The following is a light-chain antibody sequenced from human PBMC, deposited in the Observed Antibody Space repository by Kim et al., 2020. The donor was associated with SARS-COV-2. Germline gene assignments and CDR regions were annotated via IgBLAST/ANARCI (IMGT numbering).Light chain of an antibody. J-gene: IGKJ3*01. CDR2: AAS. CDR1: QNISSH. V-gene: IGKV1-39*01. CDR3: QQSYITPFT. Sequence: ASVRDRVTITCRTTQNISSHLSWYQQKPERAPKLLISAASTLHGGVPSRFSGSGSETDFTLTISSLQPEDFATYFCQQSYITPFTFGPGTKVDIK.